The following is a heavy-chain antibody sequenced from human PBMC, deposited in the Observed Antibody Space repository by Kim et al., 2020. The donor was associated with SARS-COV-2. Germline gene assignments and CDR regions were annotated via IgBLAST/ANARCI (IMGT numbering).Heavy chain of an antibody. CDR2: NSFVGINN. Sequence: GGSLRLSCAASGFTFSSYGMHWVRQPPGKGLEWLAVNSFVGINNTLADSVKGRFTISRDNSKNTLYLQMNSLRAEDTAVYYCAKVGSSSWYENFDYWGQGTLVTVSS. J-gene: IGHJ4*02. D-gene: IGHD6-13*01. V-gene: IGHV3-30*18. CDR1: GFTFSSYG. CDR3: AKVGSSSWYENFDY.